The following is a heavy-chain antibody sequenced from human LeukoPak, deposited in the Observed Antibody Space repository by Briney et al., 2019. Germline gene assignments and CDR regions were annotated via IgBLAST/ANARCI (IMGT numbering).Heavy chain of an antibody. J-gene: IGHJ6*03. CDR2: INPSGGST. D-gene: IGHD3-10*01. Sequence: ASVKVSCKASGYTFTSYYMHWVRQAPGQGLEWMGIINPSGGSTSYAQKFQGRVTMTRDTSTSTVYMELSSLRSEDTAVYYCASPSLYYYGSGSPPYYYMDVWGKGTTVTVSS. V-gene: IGHV1-46*01. CDR1: GYTFTSYY. CDR3: ASPSLYYYGSGSPPYYYMDV.